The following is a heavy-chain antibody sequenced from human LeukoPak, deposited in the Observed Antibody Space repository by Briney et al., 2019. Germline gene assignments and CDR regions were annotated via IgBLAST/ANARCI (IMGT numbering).Heavy chain of an antibody. Sequence: ASVKVSCKASGYTFTSYYMHWVRQAPGQGLGWMGIINPSGGSTSYAQKFQGRVTMTRDTSTSTVHMELSSLRSEDTAVYYCARDLFGVYYDFWPGDYWGQGTLVTVSS. CDR2: INPSGGST. CDR3: ARDLFGVYYDFWPGDY. D-gene: IGHD3-3*01. V-gene: IGHV1-46*01. CDR1: GYTFTSYY. J-gene: IGHJ4*02.